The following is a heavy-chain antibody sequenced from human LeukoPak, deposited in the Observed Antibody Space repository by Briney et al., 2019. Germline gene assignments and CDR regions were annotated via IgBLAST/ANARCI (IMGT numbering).Heavy chain of an antibody. Sequence: PGGSLRLSCAASGFTFSSNAMSWVRQAPGKGLEWVSTISGSGGSTYYADSVKGRFTISRDNSKNTLYLQMNSLRAEDTAVFYCAKEPLGYSYGYFDYWGQGTLVTVSS. CDR2: ISGSGGST. CDR3: AKEPLGYSYGYFDY. J-gene: IGHJ4*02. CDR1: GFTFSSNA. V-gene: IGHV3-23*01. D-gene: IGHD5-18*01.